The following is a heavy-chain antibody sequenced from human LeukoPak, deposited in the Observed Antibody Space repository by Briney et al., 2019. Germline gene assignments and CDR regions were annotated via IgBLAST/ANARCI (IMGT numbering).Heavy chain of an antibody. V-gene: IGHV3-9*01. Sequence: GGSLRLSCAASGFTFDDYAMHWVRQAPGKGLEWVSGISWNSGTIAYADSVKGRFTISRDNAKNSLYLQMNSLRAEDTALYYCAKSVGVTPTGSAFDIWGQGTMVTVSS. D-gene: IGHD2-21*02. CDR2: ISWNSGTI. CDR1: GFTFDDYA. CDR3: AKSVGVTPTGSAFDI. J-gene: IGHJ3*02.